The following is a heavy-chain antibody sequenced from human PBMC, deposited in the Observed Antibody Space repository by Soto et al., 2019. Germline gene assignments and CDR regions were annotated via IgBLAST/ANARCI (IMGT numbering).Heavy chain of an antibody. D-gene: IGHD2-15*01. V-gene: IGHV3-48*01. Sequence: EVQLVESGGGLVQPGGSLRLSCAASGFTFSSYSMNWVRQAPGKGLEWVSYISSSSSTIYYADSVKGRFTISRDNAKNSLYLQMNSLRAEDTAVYYCARDQGYCSGGSCYPDAFDIWGQGTMVTVSP. J-gene: IGHJ3*02. CDR3: ARDQGYCSGGSCYPDAFDI. CDR2: ISSSSSTI. CDR1: GFTFSSYS.